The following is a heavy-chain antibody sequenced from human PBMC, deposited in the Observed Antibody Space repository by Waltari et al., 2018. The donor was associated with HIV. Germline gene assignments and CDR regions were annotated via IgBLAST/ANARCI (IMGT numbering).Heavy chain of an antibody. D-gene: IGHD2-15*01. V-gene: IGHV3-23*01. Sequence: EVQLLESGGGLVQPGGSLRLSCAASGFTFSSYAMSWVRQAPGKGLEWVSAISGSGGSTYYADSVKGRFTISRDNSKNTLYLQMNSLRAEDTAVYYCAKDLCSGGSCYSETGDYWGQGTLVTVSS. J-gene: IGHJ4*02. CDR2: ISGSGGST. CDR1: GFTFSSYA. CDR3: AKDLCSGGSCYSETGDY.